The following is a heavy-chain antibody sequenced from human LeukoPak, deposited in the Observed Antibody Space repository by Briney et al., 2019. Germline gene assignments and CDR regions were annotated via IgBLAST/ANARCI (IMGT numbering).Heavy chain of an antibody. CDR3: ATYAAGQGGRGY. Sequence: SETLSLTCTVSGGSFSGYHWNWIRQPPGKGLEWIGEIDYGGRAHYSPSLKSRLTVSLETSKNHFSLDMRSVTAADTAVYYCATYAAGQGGRGYWGQGTLVTVSS. CDR2: IDYGGRA. V-gene: IGHV4-59*08. CDR1: GGSFSGYH. J-gene: IGHJ4*02. D-gene: IGHD2-2*01.